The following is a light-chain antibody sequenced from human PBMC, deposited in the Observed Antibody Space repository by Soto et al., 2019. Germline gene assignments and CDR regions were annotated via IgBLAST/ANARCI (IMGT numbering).Light chain of an antibody. CDR2: GAT. Sequence: EVVMTQSPCTLSVSPGERSTLYCRASQSVSILLAWYLHKPCQAPRLLIHGATTRVTGIPARFGGSGSGTDITLNISSWQSEDSAVYFCHQSNNWTRTFGEGSK. CDR3: HQSNNWTRT. V-gene: IGKV3-15*01. J-gene: IGKJ1*01. CDR1: QSVSIL.